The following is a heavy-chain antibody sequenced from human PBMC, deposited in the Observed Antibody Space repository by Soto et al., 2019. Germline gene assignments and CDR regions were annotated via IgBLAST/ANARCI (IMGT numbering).Heavy chain of an antibody. V-gene: IGHV4-59*01. D-gene: IGHD4-17*01. J-gene: IGHJ4*02. CDR1: GGSISSYY. CDR2: IYYSGST. CDR3: ARRYGDQFDY. Sequence: QVQLQESGPGLVKPSETLSLTCTVSGGSISSYYWSWIRQPPGKGLEWIGYIYYSGSTHYNPSLNSRVTISVDTSKNQFSPKLSSVTAADTAVYYCARRYGDQFDYCGQGTLVTVSS.